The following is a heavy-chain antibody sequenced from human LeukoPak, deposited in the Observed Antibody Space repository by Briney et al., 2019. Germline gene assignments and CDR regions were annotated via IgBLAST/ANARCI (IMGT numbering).Heavy chain of an antibody. CDR1: GFTFSSYA. V-gene: IGHV3-30*02. CDR3: ARGISYDMGV. J-gene: IGHJ6*03. CDR2: IRFDGSNK. Sequence: GGSLRLSCAASGFTFSSYAMHWVRQAPGKGLEWVAFIRFDGSNKYYADSVKGRFTISRDNSKNTLYLQMNSLRAEDTAVYYCARGISYDMGVWGKGTTVTVSS.